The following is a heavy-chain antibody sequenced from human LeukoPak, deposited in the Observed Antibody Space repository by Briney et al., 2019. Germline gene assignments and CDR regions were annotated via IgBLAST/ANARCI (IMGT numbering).Heavy chain of an antibody. CDR2: FDPEDGET. Sequence: ASVKVSCKVSGYTLTELSMHWVRQAPGKGLEWMGGFDPEDGETIYAQKFQGRVTMTEDTSTDTAYMELSSLRSEDTAVYYCATGRIYYDSSENYFDYWGQGTPVTVSS. CDR3: ATGRIYYDSSENYFDY. V-gene: IGHV1-24*01. CDR1: GYTLTELS. J-gene: IGHJ4*02. D-gene: IGHD3-22*01.